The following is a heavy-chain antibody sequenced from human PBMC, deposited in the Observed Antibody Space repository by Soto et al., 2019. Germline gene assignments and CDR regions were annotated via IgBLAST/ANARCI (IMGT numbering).Heavy chain of an antibody. CDR3: ARTYYYDSSGYDY. CDR2: IYYSGST. CDR1: GGSVSSGSYY. J-gene: IGHJ4*02. V-gene: IGHV4-61*01. D-gene: IGHD3-22*01. Sequence: PSETLSLTCTVSGGSVSSGSYYWSWIRQPPGKGLEWIGYIYYSGSTNYNPSLKSRVTISVDTSKNQFSLKLSSVTAADTAVYYCARTYYYDSSGYDYWGKGTPVTVSS.